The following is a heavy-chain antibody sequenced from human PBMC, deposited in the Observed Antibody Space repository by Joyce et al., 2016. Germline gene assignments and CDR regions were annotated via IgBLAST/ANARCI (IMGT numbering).Heavy chain of an antibody. V-gene: IGHV1-2*02. CDR1: GFTFSGYY. CDR2: INPNSGVT. CDR3: VVTYTEKDNYDWGAFDI. D-gene: IGHD3-10*01. Sequence: QVQLVQSRAEVKKPGASVKVSCKASGFTFSGYYMHWVRQAPGHGLEWMGWINPNSGVTNSAQNFQDRVTMTRDTSINTAYMELSSLRSDDTAVYYCVVTYTEKDNYDWGAFDIWGQGTMVTVSS. J-gene: IGHJ3*02.